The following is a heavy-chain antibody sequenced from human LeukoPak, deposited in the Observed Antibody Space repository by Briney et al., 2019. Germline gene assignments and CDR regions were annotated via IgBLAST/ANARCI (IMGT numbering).Heavy chain of an antibody. V-gene: IGHV3-23*01. CDR3: ARDKYDSSGWYAFDI. CDR1: GFTFSSYA. D-gene: IGHD3-22*01. CDR2: ISGSGGST. J-gene: IGHJ3*02. Sequence: GGSLRLSCAASGFTFSSYAMSWVRQAPGKGLEWVSAISGSGGSTYYADSVKGRFTISRDNSKNTLYLQMNSLRAEDTAVYYCARDKYDSSGWYAFDIWGQGTMVTVSS.